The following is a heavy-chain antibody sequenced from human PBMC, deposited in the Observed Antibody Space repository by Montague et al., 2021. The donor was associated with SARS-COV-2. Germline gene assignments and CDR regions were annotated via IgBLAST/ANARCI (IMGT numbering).Heavy chain of an antibody. Sequence: SETLSLTCTVSGGSISTSPYFWGWIRQPPGKGLEWIGSIYYSGSTYYTPSLKSQVAISIDTSENQFTLKLSSVTAAETAVYYCARGNRIAVAGTDLDYWGQGTLVTVSS. CDR1: GGSISTSPYF. J-gene: IGHJ4*02. CDR2: IYYSGST. D-gene: IGHD6-19*01. CDR3: ARGNRIAVAGTDLDY. V-gene: IGHV4-39*06.